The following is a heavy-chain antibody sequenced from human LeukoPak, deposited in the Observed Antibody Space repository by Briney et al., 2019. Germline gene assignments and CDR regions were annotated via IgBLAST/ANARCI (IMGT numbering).Heavy chain of an antibody. Sequence: SETLSLTCIVSGDSISTYYWNWIRQPPGKGLEWIGYINYSGNTYYKPSLKSRVTISVDTSKSQFSLKLSSVIAADTAVYYCARGKGYSGGWYFDYWGQGTLVTVSS. D-gene: IGHD6-19*01. CDR2: INYSGNT. CDR3: ARGKGYSGGWYFDY. CDR1: GDSISTYY. J-gene: IGHJ4*02. V-gene: IGHV4-59*12.